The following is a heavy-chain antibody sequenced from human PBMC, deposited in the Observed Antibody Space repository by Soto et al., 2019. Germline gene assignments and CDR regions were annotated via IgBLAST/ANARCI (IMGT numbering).Heavy chain of an antibody. V-gene: IGHV1-18*01. D-gene: IGHD3-22*01. CDR3: ARLVVITTTPPYYYYGMDV. CDR2: ISAYNGNT. CDR1: GYTFTSYG. J-gene: IGHJ6*02. Sequence: ASVKVSCKASGYTFTSYGISWVRQAPGQGLEWMGWISAYNGNTNYAQKLQGRVTMTTDTSTSTAYMELRSLRSDDTAVYYCARLVVITTTPPYYYYGMDVWGQGTTVTVSS.